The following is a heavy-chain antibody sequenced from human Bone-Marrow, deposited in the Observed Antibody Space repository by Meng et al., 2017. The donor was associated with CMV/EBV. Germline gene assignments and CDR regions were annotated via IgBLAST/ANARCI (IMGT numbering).Heavy chain of an antibody. CDR2: IIPIFGTA. Sequence: SVKVSCKASGGTFSSYAISWVRQAPGQGLEWMGGIIPIFGTANYAQKFQGRVTITTDESTSTAYMELRSLRYEDTALYFCARGVVHDYSNRQWDIDQWGQGTLVTVSS. CDR3: ARGVVHDYSNRQWDIDQ. CDR1: GGTFSSYA. D-gene: IGHD4-11*01. J-gene: IGHJ4*02. V-gene: IGHV1-69*05.